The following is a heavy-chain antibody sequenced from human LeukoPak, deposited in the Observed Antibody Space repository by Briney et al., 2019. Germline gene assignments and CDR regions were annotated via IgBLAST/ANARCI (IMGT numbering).Heavy chain of an antibody. CDR1: GFTVSSNY. J-gene: IGHJ4*02. Sequence: PGGSLRLSCAASGFTVSSNYMSWVRQAPGKGLEWVSVIYSGGSTYYADSVKGRFTISRDDSKNTLYLQMNSLRAEDTAVYYCAVGNDYEYYFDYWGQGTLVTVSS. CDR2: IYSGGST. CDR3: AVGNDYEYYFDY. D-gene: IGHD4-17*01. V-gene: IGHV3-66*01.